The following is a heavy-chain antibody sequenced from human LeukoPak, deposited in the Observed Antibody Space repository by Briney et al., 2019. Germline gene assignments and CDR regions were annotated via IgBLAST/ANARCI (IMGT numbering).Heavy chain of an antibody. Sequence: PGGSLRLSCAASGFTFSSSGMNWVRQAPGKGLEWVSSISPYSNLIFQADSVKGRFTISRDNAKNSLYLQMESLRVEDTAVYYCADFQTVGITPFEHWGQGSLVTVSS. CDR3: ADFQTVGITPFEH. V-gene: IGHV3-21*01. D-gene: IGHD3-3*01. CDR1: GFTFSSSG. J-gene: IGHJ5*02. CDR2: ISPYSNLI.